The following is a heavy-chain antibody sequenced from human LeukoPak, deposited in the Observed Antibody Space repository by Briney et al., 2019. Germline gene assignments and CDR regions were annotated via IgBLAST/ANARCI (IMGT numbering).Heavy chain of an antibody. D-gene: IGHD1-26*01. CDR3: AKLRESGTYFDY. CDR1: GFTLSSYD. Sequence: GGSLRLSCAASGFTLSSYDMSWARQAPGKGLEWVSAISGSGGSTYYADSVKGRFTVSRDSSKNTLSLQMNSLRAEDTAVYYCAKLRESGTYFDYWGQGTLVTVSS. CDR2: ISGSGGST. V-gene: IGHV3-23*01. J-gene: IGHJ4*02.